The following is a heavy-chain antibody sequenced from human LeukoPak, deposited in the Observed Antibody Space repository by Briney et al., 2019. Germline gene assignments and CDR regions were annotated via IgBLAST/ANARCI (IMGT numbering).Heavy chain of an antibody. CDR1: GYTFTSYD. D-gene: IGHD3-10*01. CDR3: ARVGYYGLGSYLSYYYYMDV. V-gene: IGHV1-8*01. CDR2: MNPNSGNT. J-gene: IGHJ6*03. Sequence: ASVKVSCKASGYTFTSYDINWVRQATGQGLEWMGWMNPNSGNTGYAQKFQGRVTMTRNTSISTAYMELSSLRSEDTAVYYCARVGYYGLGSYLSYYYYMDVWGKGTTVTVSS.